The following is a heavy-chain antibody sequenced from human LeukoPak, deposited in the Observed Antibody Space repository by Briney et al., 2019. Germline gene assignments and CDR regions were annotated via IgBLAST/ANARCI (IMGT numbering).Heavy chain of an antibody. J-gene: IGHJ4*02. CDR1: GFIFSNYG. CDR2: IQFDGSNK. D-gene: IGHD2-21*02. Sequence: GGSLRLSCVTSGFIFSNYGMHWVRQAPGKGLEWLTFIQFDGSNKLYADSVKGRFTVSRDTSKNTVYLQMTSLRVEDTAVYYCANLRYYCGGDCYSLLFYWGQGTLVTVSS. V-gene: IGHV3-30*02. CDR3: ANLRYYCGGDCYSLLFY.